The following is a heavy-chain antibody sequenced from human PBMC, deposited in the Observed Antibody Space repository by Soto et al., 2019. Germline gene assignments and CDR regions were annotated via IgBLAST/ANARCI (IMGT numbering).Heavy chain of an antibody. J-gene: IGHJ5*02. V-gene: IGHV3-23*01. CDR1: GFTFINYA. D-gene: IGHD3-3*01. CDR2: INGNGAST. CDR3: AKDADYWTGNYRGWFDP. Sequence: EEQLLESGGGLVQPGGSLRLSCAASGFTFINYAISWVRQAPGKGLEWVSAINGNGASTFYADSVEGRFTISRDISQKTVFLQMNSLRAEDTAVYYCAKDADYWTGNYRGWFDPWGQGTLVTVSS.